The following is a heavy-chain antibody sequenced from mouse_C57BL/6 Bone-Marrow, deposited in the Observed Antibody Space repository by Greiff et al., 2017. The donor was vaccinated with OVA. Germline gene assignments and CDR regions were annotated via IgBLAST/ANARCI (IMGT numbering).Heavy chain of an antibody. D-gene: IGHD2-1*01. V-gene: IGHV1-59*01. CDR1: GYTFTSYW. J-gene: IGHJ4*01. CDR3: ARDYYGNSYAMDY. CDR2: IDPSDSYT. Sequence: QVQLQQSGAELVRPGTSVKLSCKASGYTFTSYWMHWVKQRPGQGLEWIGVIDPSDSYTNYNQKFKGKATLTVDTSSSTAYMQLSSLTSEDSAVYYCARDYYGNSYAMDYWGQGTSVTVSS.